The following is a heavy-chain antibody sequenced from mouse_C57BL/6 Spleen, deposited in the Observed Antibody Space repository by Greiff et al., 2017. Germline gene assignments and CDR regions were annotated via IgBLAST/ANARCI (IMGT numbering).Heavy chain of an antibody. CDR3: ARGPCYYGSSYVRYFDV. J-gene: IGHJ1*03. D-gene: IGHD1-1*01. CDR1: GYTFTSYW. V-gene: IGHV1-69*01. CDR2: IDPSDSYT. Sequence: VQLQQPGAELVMPGASVKLSCKASGYTFTSYWMHWVKQRPGQGLEWIGEIDPSDSYTNYNQKFKGKSTLTVDKSSSTAYMQPSSLTSEDSAVYYCARGPCYYGSSYVRYFDVWGTGTTVTVSS.